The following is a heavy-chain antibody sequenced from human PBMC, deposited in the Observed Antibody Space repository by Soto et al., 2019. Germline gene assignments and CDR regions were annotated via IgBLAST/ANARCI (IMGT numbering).Heavy chain of an antibody. CDR2: IYYSGST. D-gene: IGHD1-26*01. J-gene: IGHJ3*02. CDR1: GGSISSGGYY. Sequence: PSETLSLTCTVSGGSISSGGYYWSWIRQHPGKGLEWIGCIYYSGSTNYNPSLKSRVTISVDTSKNQFSLKLSSVTAADTAVYYCARTVGSGSTPRTFDIWGQGTIVTVS. V-gene: IGHV4-31*03. CDR3: ARTVGSGSTPRTFDI.